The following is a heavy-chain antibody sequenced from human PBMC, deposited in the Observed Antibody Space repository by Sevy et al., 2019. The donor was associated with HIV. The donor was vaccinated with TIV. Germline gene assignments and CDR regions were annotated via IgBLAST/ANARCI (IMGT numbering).Heavy chain of an antibody. J-gene: IGHJ6*02. D-gene: IGHD1-1*01. V-gene: IGHV1-2*02. CDR1: GRTFNGYY. Sequence: ASVKVSCKASGRTFNGYYIHWVRQAPGQGLEWVAWINPDTEGTKYSEKFEGRMTLTTDMSSDTAYMELRRLRSDDTAVYYCAILRVRCNDKGDGMDVWGQGTTVTVSS. CDR3: AILRVRCNDKGDGMDV. CDR2: INPDTEGT.